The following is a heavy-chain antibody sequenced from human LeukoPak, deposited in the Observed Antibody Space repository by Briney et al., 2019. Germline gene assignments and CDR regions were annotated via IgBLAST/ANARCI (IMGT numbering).Heavy chain of an antibody. Sequence: GGSLRLSCAASGFTFGSYSMNWVRQAPGKGLEWVSYISSSSSTIYYADSVKGRFTISRDNAKNSLYLQMNSLRAEDTAVYYCARGYGDYVDWFDPWGQGTLVTVSS. J-gene: IGHJ5*02. D-gene: IGHD4-17*01. CDR2: ISSSSSTI. V-gene: IGHV3-48*01. CDR3: ARGYGDYVDWFDP. CDR1: GFTFGSYS.